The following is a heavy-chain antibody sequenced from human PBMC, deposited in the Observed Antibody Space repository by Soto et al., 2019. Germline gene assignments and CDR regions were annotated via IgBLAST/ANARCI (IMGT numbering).Heavy chain of an antibody. D-gene: IGHD2-15*01. CDR3: ASLANIYCSGGSCYSDYYYYGMDV. V-gene: IGHV1-69*13. J-gene: IGHJ6*02. CDR1: GGTFSSYA. Sequence: SVKVSCKASGGTFSSYAISWVRQAPGQGLEWMGGIIPIFGTANYAQKFQGRVTITADESTSTAYMELSSLRSEDTAVYYCASLANIYCSGGSCYSDYYYYGMDVWGQGTTVTVSS. CDR2: IIPIFGTA.